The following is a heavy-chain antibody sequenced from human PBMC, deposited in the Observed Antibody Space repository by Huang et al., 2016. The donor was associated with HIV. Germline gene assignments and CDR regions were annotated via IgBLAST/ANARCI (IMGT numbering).Heavy chain of an antibody. Sequence: QVQLVQSGAEVKKPGASVKISCKASGYTFTTYHMHWVRQAPGQGLEWMGMSNPSGASTRYAQTFQGRVTRTSDTATSTVYMELSSLTPEDTAVYYCARALLLFGLGSPLDFWGQGSLVTVSS. CDR3: ARALLLFGLGSPLDF. V-gene: IGHV1-46*01. CDR1: GYTFTTYH. J-gene: IGHJ4*02. D-gene: IGHD3-10*01. CDR2: SNPSGAST.